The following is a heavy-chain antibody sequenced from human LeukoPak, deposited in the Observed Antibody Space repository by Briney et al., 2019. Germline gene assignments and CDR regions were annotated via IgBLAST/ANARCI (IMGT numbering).Heavy chain of an antibody. Sequence: PGGSLRLSCAASGFTFSSYGMHWVRQAPGKGLEWVAVISYDGSNKYYADSVKGRFTISRDNSKNTLYLQMNSLRAEDTAVYYCARDQRPYYYYMDVWGKGTTVTVSS. J-gene: IGHJ6*03. CDR3: ARDQRPYYYYMDV. CDR1: GFTFSSYG. CDR2: ISYDGSNK. V-gene: IGHV3-30*03. D-gene: IGHD1-1*01.